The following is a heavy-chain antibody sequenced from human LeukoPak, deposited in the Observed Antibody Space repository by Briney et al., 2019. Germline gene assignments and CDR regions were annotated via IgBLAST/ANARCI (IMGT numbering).Heavy chain of an antibody. J-gene: IGHJ5*02. CDR2: ISADGSVT. D-gene: IGHD2-15*01. V-gene: IGHV3-74*01. CDR1: GFTFSRYW. CDR3: ATAGGDGSRMGFDP. Sequence: PGGSLRLSCADSGFTFSRYWMHWGRQTPGKGLGWVSCISADGSVTRYADSVKGRFTISRDNTKSTLYLQMHSLRAEDTAVYYCATAGGDGSRMGFDPWGQGTLVTVSS.